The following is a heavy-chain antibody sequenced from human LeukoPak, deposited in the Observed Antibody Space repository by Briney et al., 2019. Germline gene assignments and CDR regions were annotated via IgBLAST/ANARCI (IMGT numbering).Heavy chain of an antibody. CDR3: ASLLYDSSSEHDY. V-gene: IGHV4-39*01. CDR2: IYYSGST. Sequence: SETLSLTCTDSGGSISSSSYYWGWIRQPPGKGLEWIGSIYYSGSTYYNPSLKSRVTISVDTSKNQFSLKLSSVTAADTAVYYCASLLYDSSSEHDYWGQGTLVTVSS. J-gene: IGHJ4*02. CDR1: GGSISSSSYY. D-gene: IGHD3-22*01.